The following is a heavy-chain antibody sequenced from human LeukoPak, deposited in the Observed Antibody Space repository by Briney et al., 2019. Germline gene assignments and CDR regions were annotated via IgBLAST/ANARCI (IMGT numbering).Heavy chain of an antibody. J-gene: IGHJ3*02. CDR3: ARDWDGSGKGFDI. Sequence: QAGGSLRLSCAASGFTFSNAWMSWVRQAPGKGLEWVANIKQDGTENHYVDSVKGRFTISRDNAKNLLYLQMSSLGAEDTAVYYCARDWDGSGKGFDIWGQGTMVTVSS. CDR2: IKQDGTEN. V-gene: IGHV3-7*01. CDR1: GFTFSNAW. D-gene: IGHD3-10*01.